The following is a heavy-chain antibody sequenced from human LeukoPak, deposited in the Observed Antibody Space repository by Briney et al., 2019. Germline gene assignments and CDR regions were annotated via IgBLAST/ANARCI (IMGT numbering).Heavy chain of an antibody. CDR2: IYPCDSDT. CDR3: ARQRSVYSSPWIDY. V-gene: IGHV5-51*01. CDR1: GYSFPTYW. Sequence: GESLKISCKGSGYSFPTYWIGWVRQTPGKGLAWMGIIYPCDSDTRYSPSFQGPATISADKSISTAYLQWSSLKASDTAMYYCARQRSVYSSPWIDYWGEGTLVTVSS. J-gene: IGHJ4*02. D-gene: IGHD6-13*01.